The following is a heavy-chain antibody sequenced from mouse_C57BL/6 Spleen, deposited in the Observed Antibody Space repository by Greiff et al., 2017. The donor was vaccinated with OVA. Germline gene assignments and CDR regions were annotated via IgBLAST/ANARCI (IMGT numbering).Heavy chain of an antibody. CDR2: IRNKANGYTT. Sequence: EVMLVESGGGLVQPGGSLSLSCAASGFTFTDYYMSWVRQPPGKALEWLGFIRNKANGYTTEYSASVKGRFTISRDNSQSILYLQMNALRAEDSATYYCARAPTAQALDYWGQGTTLTVSS. D-gene: IGHD3-2*02. CDR3: ARAPTAQALDY. CDR1: GFTFTDYY. J-gene: IGHJ2*01. V-gene: IGHV7-3*01.